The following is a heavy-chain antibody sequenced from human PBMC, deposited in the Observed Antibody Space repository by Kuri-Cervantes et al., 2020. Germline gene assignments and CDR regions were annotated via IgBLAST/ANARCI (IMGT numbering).Heavy chain of an antibody. J-gene: IGHJ4*02. CDR3: AKDMDSYGGPFDY. CDR1: GGSFSGYY. D-gene: IGHD5-18*01. Sequence: ESLKISCAVYGGSFSGYYWSWIRQPPGKGLEWIGEINHSGSTNYNPSLKSRVTISVDTSKNQFSLKLSSVTAADTAVYYCAKDMDSYGGPFDYWGQGTLVTVSS. V-gene: IGHV4-34*01. CDR2: INHSGST.